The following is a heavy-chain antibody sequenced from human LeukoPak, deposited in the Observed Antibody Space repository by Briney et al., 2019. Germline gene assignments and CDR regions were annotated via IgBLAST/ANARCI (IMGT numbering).Heavy chain of an antibody. V-gene: IGHV4-38-2*01. CDR2: IYHSGST. CDR3: ARHPGPDY. J-gene: IGHJ4*02. CDR1: GPPIRSGSY. Sequence: PSETLSLTGAGSGPPIRSGSYWGWIRQPPGKGREWIGSIYHSGSTYYNPSLKSRVTISVVTSKNPFSLKLNSVTAADRAVYYCARHPGPDYWGQGTLVTVSS.